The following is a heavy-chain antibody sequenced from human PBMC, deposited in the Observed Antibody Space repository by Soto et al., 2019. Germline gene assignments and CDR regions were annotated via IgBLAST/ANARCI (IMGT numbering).Heavy chain of an antibody. CDR2: IYYSGST. V-gene: IGHV4-31*03. J-gene: IGHJ5*02. CDR3: AGGVYCSSTSCYLKGTVHNCFDT. Sequence: PSETLSLTFTVSGGAISSGGYYWSWIRQHPGKGLEWIGYIYYSGSTYYNPSLKRRATISVDTSKNQFSLKLSSVTAADTALYYCAGGVYCSSTSCYLKGTVHNCFDTWGQGTLVTVSS. CDR1: GGAISSGGYY. D-gene: IGHD2-2*01.